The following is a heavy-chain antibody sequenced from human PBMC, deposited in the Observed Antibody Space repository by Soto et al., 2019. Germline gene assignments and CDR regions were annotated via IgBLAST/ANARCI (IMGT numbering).Heavy chain of an antibody. V-gene: IGHV3-23*01. J-gene: IGHJ6*01. Sequence: EVRLLESGGGLVQPGGPLRLSCAASGFTFSSYAMSWVRQAPGKGLEWVSTIIGSGGSANYADSVKGRFTISRDSSKNTLYLQMNSLRADDTAVYYCARHILITILGYYYRMDVWGQGTTVTVSS. CDR3: ARHILITILGYYYRMDV. CDR2: IIGSGGSA. CDR1: GFTFSSYA. D-gene: IGHD3-9*01.